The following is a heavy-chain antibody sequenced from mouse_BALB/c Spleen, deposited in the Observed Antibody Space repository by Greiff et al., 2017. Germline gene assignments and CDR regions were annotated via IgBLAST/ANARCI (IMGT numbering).Heavy chain of an antibody. Sequence: EVKVVESGGGLVQPGGSLKLSCAASGFTFSSYTMSWVRQTPEKRLEWVAYISNGGGSTYYPDTVKGRFTISRDNAKNTLYLQMSSLKSEDTAMYYCARHCQIYYYFDYWGQGTTLTVSS. CDR2: ISNGGGST. CDR3: ARHCQIYYYFDY. D-gene: IGHD1-1*01. V-gene: IGHV5-12-2*01. CDR1: GFTFSSYT. J-gene: IGHJ2*01.